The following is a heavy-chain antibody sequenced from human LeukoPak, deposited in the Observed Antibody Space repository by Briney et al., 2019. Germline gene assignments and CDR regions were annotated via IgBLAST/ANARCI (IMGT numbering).Heavy chain of an antibody. CDR2: IKQDGSEK. CDR3: ARVDPLLSFDI. CDR1: GFTFSSYW. J-gene: IGHJ3*02. V-gene: IGHV3-7*01. Sequence: GGALRLSCAASGFTFSSYWMSWVRQAPGKGLEWVANIKQDGSEKYYVDPVKGRFTISRDNAKNSLYLQMNSLRAEDTAVYYCARVDPLLSFDIWGQGTMVTVSS. D-gene: IGHD2-21*01.